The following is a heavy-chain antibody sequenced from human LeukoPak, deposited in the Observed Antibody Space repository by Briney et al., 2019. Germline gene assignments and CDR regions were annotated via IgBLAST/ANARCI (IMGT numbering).Heavy chain of an antibody. CDR2: MSTSGNS. D-gene: IGHD6-25*01. CDR3: ARESGSMRWFDP. CDR1: GGSISGYY. Sequence: SETLSLTCTVSGGSISGYYWSWIRQPAGKGLEWIGRMSTSGNSNYIPSLVSRVTMSVDTSKNQFSLNLSSVTAADTAVYYCARESGSMRWFDPWGQGTLVTVSS. J-gene: IGHJ5*02. V-gene: IGHV4-4*07.